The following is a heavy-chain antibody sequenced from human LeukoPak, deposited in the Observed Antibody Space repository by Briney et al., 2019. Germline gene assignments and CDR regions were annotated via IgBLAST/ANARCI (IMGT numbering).Heavy chain of an antibody. CDR1: GFTFSSYA. V-gene: IGHV3-23*01. Sequence: GGSLRLSCAASGFTFSSYAMSWVRQAPGKGLEWVSTINSGGNTYYADSMKGRFTISGDNSKNTLFLQMNSLRVEDTGVYYCSKDPPISAAGPRYSDRWGQGTLVTVSS. CDR2: INSGGNT. D-gene: IGHD6-13*01. CDR3: SKDPPISAAGPRYSDR. J-gene: IGHJ4*02.